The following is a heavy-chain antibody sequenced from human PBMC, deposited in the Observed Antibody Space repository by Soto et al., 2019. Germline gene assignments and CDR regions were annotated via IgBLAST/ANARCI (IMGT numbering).Heavy chain of an antibody. J-gene: IGHJ4*02. CDR3: AKDRNWNYADYFDY. CDR2: IDPYSGVT. V-gene: IGHV1-2*02. D-gene: IGHD1-7*01. Sequence: ASVKVSCKSYGYTFTAYYIHWVRQAPGQGLEWMGWIDPYSGVTDYAQKLQGRVTMTTDTSTSTAYMELRRLRSDDTAVYYCAKDRNWNYADYFDYWGQGTLVTVSS. CDR1: GYTFTAYY.